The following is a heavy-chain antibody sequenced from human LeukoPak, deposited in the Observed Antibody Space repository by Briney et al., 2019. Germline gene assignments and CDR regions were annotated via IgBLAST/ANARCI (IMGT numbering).Heavy chain of an antibody. V-gene: IGHV4-34*01. Sequence: SETLSLTCAVYGGSFSGYYWSWIRQPPGKGLEWIGEINHSGSTNYNPSLKSRVTISVDTSKNQFSLKLSSVTAADTAVYYCARGRARRGSGSSSPPYYYYGMDVWGQGTTVTVSS. CDR2: INHSGST. J-gene: IGHJ6*02. CDR1: GGSFSGYY. CDR3: ARGRARRGSGSSSPPYYYYGMDV. D-gene: IGHD3-10*01.